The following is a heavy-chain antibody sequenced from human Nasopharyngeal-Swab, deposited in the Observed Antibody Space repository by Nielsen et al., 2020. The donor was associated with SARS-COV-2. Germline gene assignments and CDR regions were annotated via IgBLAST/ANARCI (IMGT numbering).Heavy chain of an antibody. J-gene: IGHJ6*03. CDR2: ISSSSSTI. CDR1: GFTFSSYS. Sequence: GGSLRLSCAASGFTFSSYSMNWVRQAPGKGLEWVSYISSSSSTIYYADSVKGRFTISRDNAKNSLYLQMNSLRAEDTAVYYCARDSTSSGWPCCYYYMDVWGKGTTVTVSS. D-gene: IGHD6-19*01. CDR3: ARDSTSSGWPCCYYYMDV. V-gene: IGHV3-48*01.